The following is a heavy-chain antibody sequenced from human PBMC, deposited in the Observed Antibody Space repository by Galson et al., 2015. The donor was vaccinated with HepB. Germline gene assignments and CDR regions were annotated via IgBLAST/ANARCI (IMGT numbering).Heavy chain of an antibody. J-gene: IGHJ4*02. Sequence: SVKVSCKASGYTFTSYAMHWVRQAPGQRLEWMGWINAGNGNTKYSQKFQGRVTITRDTSASTAYMELSSLRSEDTAVYYCARDSYSGRNFDYWGQGTLVTVSS. V-gene: IGHV1-3*01. CDR1: GYTFTSYA. CDR3: ARDSYSGRNFDY. CDR2: INAGNGNT. D-gene: IGHD6-25*01.